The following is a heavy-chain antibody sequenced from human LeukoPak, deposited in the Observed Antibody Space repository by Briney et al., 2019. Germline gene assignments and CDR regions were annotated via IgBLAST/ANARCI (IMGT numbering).Heavy chain of an antibody. D-gene: IGHD4-17*01. Sequence: SETLSLTCSVSGYSISSHYCWGWIRPPPGKGLEWIGSVCHSGSSFYNPSLKSRLAISVDTSKNQFSLKLRSVTAADTAVYYCARDYGDIPPDWYYDLWGRGTLVTVSS. CDR3: ARDYGDIPPDWYYDL. CDR2: VCHSGSS. CDR1: GYSISSHYC. J-gene: IGHJ2*01. V-gene: IGHV4-38-2*02.